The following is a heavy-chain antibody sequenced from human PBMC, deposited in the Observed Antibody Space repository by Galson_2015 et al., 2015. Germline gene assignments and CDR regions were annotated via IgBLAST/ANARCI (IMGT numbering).Heavy chain of an antibody. J-gene: IGHJ4*02. D-gene: IGHD6-13*01. CDR1: GYTFTSYG. Sequence: SVKVSCKASGYTFTSYGISWVRQAPGQGLEWMGWISAYNGNTNYAQKLQGRVTMTTDTSTSTAYMELRSLRSDDTAVYYCRTYSSSMKIDYWGQGTLVTVSS. CDR2: ISAYNGNT. CDR3: RTYSSSMKIDY. V-gene: IGHV1-18*01.